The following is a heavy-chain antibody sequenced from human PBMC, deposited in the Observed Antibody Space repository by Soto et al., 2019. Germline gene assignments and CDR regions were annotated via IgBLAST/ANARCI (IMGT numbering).Heavy chain of an antibody. Sequence: GGSLRLSCAASGFTFDDYAMHWVRQAPGKGLEWVSLISGDGGNTYYADSVKGRFTISRDNSKNSLYLQMNSLRTEDTALYYCAKDPFRKLPYYYYYGMDVWGQGTTVTVSS. CDR3: AKDPFRKLPYYYYYGMDV. D-gene: IGHD1-7*01. CDR1: GFTFDDYA. J-gene: IGHJ6*02. CDR2: ISGDGGNT. V-gene: IGHV3-43*02.